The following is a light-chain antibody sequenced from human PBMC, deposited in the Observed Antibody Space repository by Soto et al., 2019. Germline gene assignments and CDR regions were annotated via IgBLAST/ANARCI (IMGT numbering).Light chain of an antibody. V-gene: IGKV3-20*01. CDR3: QQYAESPIT. CDR2: AAS. Sequence: ELVLPQSPGSLSLSPGEGRTLSGRASETIKKNYLAWYQQQPGQAPRLLIYAASRRATGIPDRFSGGGSGTDFTLTISRLEPEDIAVFYCQQYAESPITVGQGTRLEIK. CDR1: ETIKKNY. J-gene: IGKJ5*01.